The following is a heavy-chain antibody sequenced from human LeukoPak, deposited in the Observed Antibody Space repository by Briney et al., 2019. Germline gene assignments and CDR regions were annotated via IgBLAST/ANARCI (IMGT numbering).Heavy chain of an antibody. CDR1: GGSVSSGSYY. Sequence: PSETLSLTCTVSGGSVSSGSYYWSWIRQPPGKGLEWIGYIYYSGSTYYNPSLKSRVTISVDTSKNQFSLKLSSVTAADTAVYYCARVPGYSSSWYYFDYWGQGTLVTVSS. D-gene: IGHD6-13*01. CDR3: ARVPGYSSSWYYFDY. V-gene: IGHV4-61*01. CDR2: IYYSGST. J-gene: IGHJ4*02.